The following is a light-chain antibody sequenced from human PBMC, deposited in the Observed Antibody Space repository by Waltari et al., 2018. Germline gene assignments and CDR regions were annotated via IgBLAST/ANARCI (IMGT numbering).Light chain of an antibody. Sequence: EIVLTQSPGTLSLSPGERATLSCRARQRVRSSYLAWYQQKPGQAPRLLIYDASSRATGIPERFGGSGSGTDFTLTISRLEPEDFAVYYCQQYGVSTLTFGGGTKVEIK. CDR1: QRVRSSY. V-gene: IGKV3-20*01. CDR3: QQYGVSTLT. CDR2: DAS. J-gene: IGKJ4*01.